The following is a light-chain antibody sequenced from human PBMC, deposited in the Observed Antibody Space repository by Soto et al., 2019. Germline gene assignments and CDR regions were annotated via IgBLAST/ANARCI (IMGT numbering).Light chain of an antibody. CDR2: AAS. Sequence: DIQMTQSPSSLSASVGDRVTITCRAIQSISSYLNWYQQKPGKAPKLLIYAASSLQSGVPSRFSGSASGTDFTLTISSLQPEDFATYYCQQSYSTPRTFGQGTKV. V-gene: IGKV1-39*01. CDR3: QQSYSTPRT. J-gene: IGKJ1*01. CDR1: QSISSY.